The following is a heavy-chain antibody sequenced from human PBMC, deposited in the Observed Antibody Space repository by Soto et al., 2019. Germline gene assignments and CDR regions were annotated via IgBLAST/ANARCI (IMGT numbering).Heavy chain of an antibody. CDR3: ARVAGRIGSATYNWFDP. V-gene: IGHV4-38-2*01. CDR2: IYHSGST. CDR1: GYSISSGYY. J-gene: IGHJ5*02. D-gene: IGHD3-10*01. Sequence: PSETLSLTCAVSGYSISSGYYWGWIRQPPGKGLEWIGSIYHSGSTYYNPSLKSRVTISVDTSKNQFSLKLSSVTAADTAVYYCARVAGRIGSATYNWFDPWGQGTLVTVS.